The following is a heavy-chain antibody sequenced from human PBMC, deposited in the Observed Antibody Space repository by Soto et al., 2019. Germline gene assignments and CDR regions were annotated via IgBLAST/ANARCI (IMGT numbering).Heavy chain of an antibody. D-gene: IGHD6-13*01. CDR1: GFTFSSYA. Sequence: PGGSLRLSCAASGFTFSSYAMSWVRQAPGKGLEWVSAISGSGGSTYYADSVKGRFTISRDNSKNTLYLQMNSLRAEDTAVYYCAKVRQQLVLYYYYGMDVWGQGTTVTVSS. J-gene: IGHJ6*02. V-gene: IGHV3-23*01. CDR3: AKVRQQLVLYYYYGMDV. CDR2: ISGSGGST.